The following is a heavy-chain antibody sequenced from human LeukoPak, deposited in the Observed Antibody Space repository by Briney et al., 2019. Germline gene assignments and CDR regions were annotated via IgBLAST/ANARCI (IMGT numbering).Heavy chain of an antibody. CDR3: ARILRGKGGSDY. J-gene: IGHJ4*02. V-gene: IGHV1-2*02. D-gene: IGHD3-16*01. CDR1: GYTFIGYY. CDR2: ISPDTGDT. Sequence: ASVKVSCKASGYTFIGYYMHWVRQAPGQGLEWMGWISPDTGDTSYAQNFQGRVSLTRDTSTSTASMDLTGLRSTDTAAYYCARILRGKGGSDYWGQGTLVAVSS.